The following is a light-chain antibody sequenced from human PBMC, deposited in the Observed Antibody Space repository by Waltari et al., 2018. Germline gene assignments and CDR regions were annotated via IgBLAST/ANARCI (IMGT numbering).Light chain of an antibody. V-gene: IGKV1-33*01. Sequence: DVQMTQSPSSLSASVGDRVTITCQASQDIKTYLNWYQQQSGKAPKVGIYGVSHRATGVPSRLRGTGYGTQFTLTISSLQPEEIATYYCQQYEDESTFGGGTKVEVK. CDR1: QDIKTY. CDR2: GVS. J-gene: IGKJ4*01. CDR3: QQYEDEST.